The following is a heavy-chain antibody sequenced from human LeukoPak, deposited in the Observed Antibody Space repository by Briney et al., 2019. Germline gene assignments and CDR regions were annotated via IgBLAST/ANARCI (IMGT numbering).Heavy chain of an antibody. CDR1: GFTSTTAW. J-gene: IGHJ3*01. CDR2: IRQDGSDK. Sequence: GGSLTLSCAISGFTSTTAWMSWVRQAPGKGLEWVADIRQDGSDKYYVDSVKGRFIISRDNAKKSVSLHMNNLRVEDTAVYYCVVYKYILSWSAFDFWGRGTMVTVSS. CDR3: VVYKYILSWSAFDF. V-gene: IGHV3-7*01. D-gene: IGHD6-13*01.